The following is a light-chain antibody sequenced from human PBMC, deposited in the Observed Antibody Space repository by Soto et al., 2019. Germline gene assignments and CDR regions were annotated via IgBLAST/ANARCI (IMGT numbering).Light chain of an antibody. Sequence: DVVMTQSPLSLPVSLGQPASISCRSSQSLVYDDGNIYLNWFQQRPGQPPKRLLYKVSNRDSGVPDRFRGSGSGTDFTLKISRVEAEDVGVYYCMQGAHRPLTFGGGTKVEIK. CDR1: QSLVYDDGNIY. CDR3: MQGAHRPLT. V-gene: IGKV2-30*01. CDR2: KVS. J-gene: IGKJ4*01.